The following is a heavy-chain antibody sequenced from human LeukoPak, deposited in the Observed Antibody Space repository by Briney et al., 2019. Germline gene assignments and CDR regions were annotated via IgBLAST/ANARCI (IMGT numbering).Heavy chain of an antibody. Sequence: ASVKVSCKVSGYTLTELSMHWVRQAPGKGLEWMGSFDPENGETLYAQEFQGRVTLTEDTSADTAYMELISLRSEDTAVYYCARGSVPAAMWPNWFDPWGQGTLVTVSS. D-gene: IGHD2-2*01. CDR3: ARGSVPAAMWPNWFDP. J-gene: IGHJ5*02. CDR2: FDPENGET. V-gene: IGHV1-24*01. CDR1: GYTLTELS.